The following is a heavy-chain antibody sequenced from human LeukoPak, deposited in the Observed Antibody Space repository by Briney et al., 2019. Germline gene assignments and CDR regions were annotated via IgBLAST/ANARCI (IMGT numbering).Heavy chain of an antibody. Sequence: SETLSLTCTVSGGSISSGSYYWSWIRQPAGKGLEWIGRIYTSRSTNYNPSLKSRVTISVDTSKNQFSLKLSSVTAADTAVYYCAAEGVGTKNYWYFDLWGRGTLVTVSS. CDR2: IYTSRST. V-gene: IGHV4-61*02. J-gene: IGHJ2*01. CDR1: GGSISSGSYY. D-gene: IGHD1-26*01. CDR3: AAEGVGTKNYWYFDL.